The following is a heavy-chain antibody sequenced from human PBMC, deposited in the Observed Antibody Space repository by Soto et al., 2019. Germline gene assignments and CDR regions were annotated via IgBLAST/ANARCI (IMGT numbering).Heavy chain of an antibody. J-gene: IGHJ4*02. CDR2: IKQDGSEK. D-gene: IGHD3-3*01. V-gene: IGHV3-7*05. CDR1: GFTFSSYW. Sequence: GGSLRLSCAASGFTFSSYWMSWVRQAPGKGLEWVANIKQDGSEKYYVDSVKGRFTISRDNAKNSLYLQMNSLRAEDTAVYYCARENNMWTIFGVVYPAYFDYWGQGTLVTVSS. CDR3: ARENNMWTIFGVVYPAYFDY.